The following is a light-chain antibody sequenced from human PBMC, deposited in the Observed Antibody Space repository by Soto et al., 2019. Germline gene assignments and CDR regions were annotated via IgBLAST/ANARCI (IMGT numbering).Light chain of an antibody. Sequence: DIQMTQSPSSLSASVGDIVTITCRASQRISSYINWYQQKLGKAPKLLIYAASSLESGVPSRFSGSGSGTDFTLTISSLQPEDFATYYCQQTYDTPRTFGQGTKLEI. CDR3: QQTYDTPRT. CDR1: QRISSY. J-gene: IGKJ2*01. V-gene: IGKV1-39*01. CDR2: AAS.